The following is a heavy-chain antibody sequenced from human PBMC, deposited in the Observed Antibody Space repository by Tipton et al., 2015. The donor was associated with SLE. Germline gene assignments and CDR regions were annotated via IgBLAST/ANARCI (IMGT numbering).Heavy chain of an antibody. D-gene: IGHD1-20*01. CDR1: GDSVSSNSAA. J-gene: IGHJ6*03. V-gene: IGHV6-1*01. CDR2: TYYRSKWYN. CDR3: ARGPPYNWNFYYYMDV. Sequence: GLVKPSQTLSLTCALSGDSVSSNSAAWNWIRQSPSRGLAWLGRTYYRSKWYNDYAVSVRSRISINADTSKNQFSLQLNSVTPEDTAVYYCARGPPYNWNFYYYMDVWGKGTTVTVSS.